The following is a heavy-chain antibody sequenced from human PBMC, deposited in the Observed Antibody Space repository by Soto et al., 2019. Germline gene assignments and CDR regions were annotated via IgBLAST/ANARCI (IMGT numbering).Heavy chain of an antibody. D-gene: IGHD2-2*01. CDR2: ISGSGGST. J-gene: IGHJ5*02. Sequence: EVQLLESGGGLVQPGGSLRLSCAASGVTFSSYAMSWVRQAPGKGLEWVSAISGSGGSTYYAYSVKSRFTISRDNSKNTLYLQMNSLRAEDTAVYYCANRGVVPAVNWFDPWGQGTLVIVSS. CDR3: ANRGVVPAVNWFDP. CDR1: GVTFSSYA. V-gene: IGHV3-23*01.